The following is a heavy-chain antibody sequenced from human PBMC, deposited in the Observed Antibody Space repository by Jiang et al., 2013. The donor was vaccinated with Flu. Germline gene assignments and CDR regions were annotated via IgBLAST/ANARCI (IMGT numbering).Heavy chain of an antibody. V-gene: IGHV5-51*01. CDR1: GYSFTSYW. Sequence: GAEVKKPGESLKISCKGSGYSFTSYWIGWVRQMPGKGLEWMGIIYPGDSDTRYTPSFQGQVTISADKSISTAYLQWSSLKASDTAMYYCARPKWEIAAAGTSAFDVWGQGTMVTVSS. CDR3: ARPKWEIAAAGTSAFDV. D-gene: IGHD6-13*01. CDR2: IYPGDSDT. J-gene: IGHJ3*01.